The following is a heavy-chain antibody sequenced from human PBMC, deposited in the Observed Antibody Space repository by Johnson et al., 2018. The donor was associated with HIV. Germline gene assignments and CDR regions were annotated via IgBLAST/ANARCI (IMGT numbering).Heavy chain of an antibody. V-gene: IGHV3-30*04. D-gene: IGHD3-3*01. Sequence: QVQLVESGGGVVQPGRSLRLSCAASGFTFSSYAMHWVRQATGKGLEWVAVVSYDGTNKYYADSVKGRFTISRDNSKNTLYLEMNSLRAEDTAVYYCASGAYYDFWSGLAHAFDIGGQGTMVTVSS. CDR3: ASGAYYDFWSGLAHAFDI. CDR2: VSYDGTNK. J-gene: IGHJ3*02. CDR1: GFTFSSYA.